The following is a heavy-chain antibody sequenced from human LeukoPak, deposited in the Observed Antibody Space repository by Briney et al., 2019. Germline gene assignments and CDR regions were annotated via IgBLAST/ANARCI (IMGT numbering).Heavy chain of an antibody. D-gene: IGHD2-2*01. V-gene: IGHV3-20*04. CDR1: GFTFDDYG. CDR2: INWNGGGT. CDR3: ARGQDIVVVPAAANYYYYMDV. J-gene: IGHJ6*03. Sequence: GSLRLSCAASGFTFDDYGMSWVRQAPGKGLEWVSGINWNGGGTGYADSVKGRFTISRDNAKNSLYLQMNSLRAEDTALYYCARGQDIVVVPAAANYYYYMDVWGKGTTVTVSS.